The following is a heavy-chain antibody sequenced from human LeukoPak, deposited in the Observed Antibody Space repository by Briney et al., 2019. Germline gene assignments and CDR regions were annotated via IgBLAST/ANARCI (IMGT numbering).Heavy chain of an antibody. CDR2: IYYSGGT. Sequence: SETLSLTSTVSGGSISIYYWSSVWQRPRGGVGWVWYIYYSGGTTHNPSLKSRVTISVETTQKQFSLKLSSVTAADTAVYYCAREGGRYGYASGFDNWGQRTLVTVSS. CDR1: GGSISIYY. CDR3: AREGGRYGYASGFDN. V-gene: IGHV4-59*01. J-gene: IGHJ4*02. D-gene: IGHD3-10*01.